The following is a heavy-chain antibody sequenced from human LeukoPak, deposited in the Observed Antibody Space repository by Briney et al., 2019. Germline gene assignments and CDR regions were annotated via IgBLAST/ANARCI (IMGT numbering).Heavy chain of an antibody. CDR1: GFLVSSRG. CDR2: IRYDGSNK. V-gene: IGHV3-30*02. Sequence: HPGRSLRLSCAASGFLVSSRGMHWVRQAPGRGLEWVAFIRYDGSNKHYADSVKGRFTISRDNSKNTLYLQMNSLRAEDTAVYYCAKGSVGNFVPGVDYWGQGTLLTVSS. CDR3: AKGSVGNFVPGVDY. D-gene: IGHD1-7*01. J-gene: IGHJ4*02.